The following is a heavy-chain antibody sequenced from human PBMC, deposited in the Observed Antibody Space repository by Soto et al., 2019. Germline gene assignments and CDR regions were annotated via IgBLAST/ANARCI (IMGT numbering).Heavy chain of an antibody. Sequence: PGGSLRLSCAASGFTFSSYAMNWVRQAPGKGLEWVSGISGSGGSTYYADSVKGRFTISRDNSKNTLYLQMNSLRAEDTAIYYCAKGIAVAGTRPLDYWGQGTLVTVSS. CDR1: GFTFSSYA. CDR3: AKGIAVAGTRPLDY. D-gene: IGHD6-19*01. V-gene: IGHV3-23*01. J-gene: IGHJ4*02. CDR2: ISGSGGST.